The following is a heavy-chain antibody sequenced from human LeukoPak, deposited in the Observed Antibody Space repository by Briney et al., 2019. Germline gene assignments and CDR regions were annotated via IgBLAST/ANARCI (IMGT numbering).Heavy chain of an antibody. CDR2: INHSGST. J-gene: IGHJ4*02. Sequence: SETLSLTCAVYGGSFSGYYWSWIRQPPGKGLEWIGEINHSGSTNYNPSLKSRVTISVDTSKNQFSLKLSSVTAADTAVYYCARGLRWGEVLDYWGQGTLATVSS. V-gene: IGHV4-34*01. D-gene: IGHD7-27*01. CDR1: GGSFSGYY. CDR3: ARGLRWGEVLDY.